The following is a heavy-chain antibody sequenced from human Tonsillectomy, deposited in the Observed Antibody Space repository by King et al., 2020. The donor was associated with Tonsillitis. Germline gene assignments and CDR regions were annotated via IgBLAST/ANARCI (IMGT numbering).Heavy chain of an antibody. V-gene: IGHV4-39*01. CDR3: PVYYYDSSGYFNFDC. Sequence: LQLQESGPGLVKPSETLSLTCTVSGGSISSRNYYWGWIRQPPGQGLEWIARISYSGSTYYNPSLKSRVTISVDTSKTQFSLNLRSVTAADTAVYYCPVYYYDSSGYFNFDCWGQGTLVTVSS. CDR2: ISYSGST. J-gene: IGHJ4*02. D-gene: IGHD3-22*01. CDR1: GGSISSRNYY.